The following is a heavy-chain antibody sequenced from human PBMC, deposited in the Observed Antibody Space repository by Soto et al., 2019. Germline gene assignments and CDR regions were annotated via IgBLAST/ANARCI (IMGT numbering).Heavy chain of an antibody. J-gene: IGHJ6*02. V-gene: IGHV5-51*01. CDR2: IYPGDSDT. CDR3: ARGAKDYDYVWGSYRYDPVYYYYGMDV. D-gene: IGHD3-16*02. Sequence: GESLKISCKGSGYSFTSYWIGWVRQMPGKGLEWMGIIYPGDSDTRYSPSFQGQVTISADKSISTAYLQWSSLKASDTAMYYCARGAKDYDYVWGSYRYDPVYYYYGMDVWGQGTTVTASS. CDR1: GYSFTSYW.